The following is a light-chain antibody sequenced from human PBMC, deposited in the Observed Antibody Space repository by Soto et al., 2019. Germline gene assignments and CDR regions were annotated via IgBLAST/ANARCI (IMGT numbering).Light chain of an antibody. CDR1: SSKIGAGYD. Sequence: QSVLTQPPSVSGAPGQRVTISCTGSSSKIGAGYDVHWYQQLPGTAPKLLIYGNSNRPSGVPDRFSGSKSGTSASLAITGLQAEDEADYYCQSYDSSLSAHVFGTGTKVTVL. V-gene: IGLV1-40*01. J-gene: IGLJ1*01. CDR3: QSYDSSLSAHV. CDR2: GNS.